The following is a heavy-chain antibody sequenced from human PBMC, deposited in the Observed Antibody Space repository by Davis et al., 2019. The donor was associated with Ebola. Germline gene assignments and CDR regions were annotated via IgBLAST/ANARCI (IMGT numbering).Heavy chain of an antibody. V-gene: IGHV3-30*18. J-gene: IGHJ6*02. CDR2: ISDDGSNK. Sequence: GESLKISCAASGFTFSSRGMHWVRQAPGKGLEWVALISDDGSNKYYADSVKGRFTISRDNSKNTMYLQMNSLRVEDTAVYYCAKAKHAVYYFYGMDVWGQGTTVTVPS. CDR1: GFTFSSRG. CDR3: AKAKHAVYYFYGMDV.